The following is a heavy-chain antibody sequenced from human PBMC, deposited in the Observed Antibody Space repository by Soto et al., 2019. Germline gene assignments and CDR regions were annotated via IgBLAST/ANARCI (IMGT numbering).Heavy chain of an antibody. CDR2: IIPILGIA. Sequence: QVQLVQSGAEVKKPGSSVKVSCKASGGTFSSYTISWVRQAPGQGLEWMGRIIPILGIANYAQKFQGRVTIMADKSTSTAYMELGSLRSEDTAVYYCARDMRRGYCSGGSCYSDYYYYGMDVWGQGTTVTVSS. CDR3: ARDMRRGYCSGGSCYSDYYYYGMDV. J-gene: IGHJ6*02. V-gene: IGHV1-69*08. CDR1: GGTFSSYT. D-gene: IGHD2-15*01.